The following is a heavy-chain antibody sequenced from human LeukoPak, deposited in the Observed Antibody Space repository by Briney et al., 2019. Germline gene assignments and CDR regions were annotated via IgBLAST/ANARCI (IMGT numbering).Heavy chain of an antibody. CDR2: ISAYNGNT. V-gene: IGHV1-18*01. J-gene: IGHJ4*02. Sequence: GASVKVSCKASGYTFTSYGISWVRQAPGQGLEWRGWISAYNGNTNYAQKLQGRVTMTTDTSTSTAYMELRSLRSDDTAVYYCARDSYYYDSSGYYPEYYFDYWGQGTLVTVSS. CDR1: GYTFTSYG. CDR3: ARDSYYYDSSGYYPEYYFDY. D-gene: IGHD3-22*01.